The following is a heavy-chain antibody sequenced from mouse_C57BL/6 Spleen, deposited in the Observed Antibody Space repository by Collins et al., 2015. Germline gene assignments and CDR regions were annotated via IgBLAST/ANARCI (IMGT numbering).Heavy chain of an antibody. V-gene: IGHV2-9*02. D-gene: IGHD2-9*01. CDR3: AITYYVYDVSFATDY. Sequence: QVQLKESGPGLVAPSQNLSITCTVSGFSLTNYGVHWVRQPPGRGLEWLGVIWAGGNTNYNSALMSRLSISKDNSKSQVFLKMNSLQTADTAIYYCAITYYVYDVSFATDYWGQGNSVTVSS. CDR1: GFSLTNYG. J-gene: IGHJ4*01. CDR2: IWAGGNT.